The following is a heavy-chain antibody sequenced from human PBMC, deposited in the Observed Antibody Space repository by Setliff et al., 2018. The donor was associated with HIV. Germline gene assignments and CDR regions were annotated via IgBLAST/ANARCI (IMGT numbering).Heavy chain of an antibody. CDR3: AKEGGAGGWARLDY. CDR2: INGGSGKI. CDR1: GYTFSTSG. D-gene: IGHD6-19*01. Sequence: ASVTVSCKASGYTFSTSGMHWMRQAPGQRLEWMGCINGGSGKIEYSQKFQNRVTITRDTSASTDYLEVSSLRSEDTAVYYCAKEGGAGGWARLDYWGQGTLVTVSS. J-gene: IGHJ4*02. V-gene: IGHV1-3*01.